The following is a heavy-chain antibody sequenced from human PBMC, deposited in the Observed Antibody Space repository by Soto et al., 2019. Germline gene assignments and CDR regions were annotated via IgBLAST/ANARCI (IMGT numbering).Heavy chain of an antibody. CDR2: MNPNSGNT. CDR1: GYTFTSYD. Sequence: ASVKVSCKASGYTFTSYDINWVRQATGQGLEWMGWMNPNSGNTGYAQKFQGRVTMTRNTSISTAYMELSSLRSEDTAVYYCARGPTLYDFWSGYPKPDYYYGMDVWGQ. J-gene: IGHJ6*02. V-gene: IGHV1-8*01. CDR3: ARGPTLYDFWSGYPKPDYYYGMDV. D-gene: IGHD3-3*01.